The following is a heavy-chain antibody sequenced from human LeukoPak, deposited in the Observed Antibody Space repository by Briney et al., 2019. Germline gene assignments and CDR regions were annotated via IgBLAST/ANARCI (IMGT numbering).Heavy chain of an antibody. CDR2: ITSRSSYI. J-gene: IGHJ4*02. Sequence: GGSLRLSCATSGFTFNSYSMNWVRQAPGKGLEWVSSITSRSSYIYYADSVKGRFTISRDHSKNTLYLQMNSLRAEDTAVYYCAKAQDYYGSGSPTDMVYWGQGTLVTVSS. CDR3: AKAQDYYGSGSPTDMVY. CDR1: GFTFNSYS. D-gene: IGHD3-10*01. V-gene: IGHV3-21*04.